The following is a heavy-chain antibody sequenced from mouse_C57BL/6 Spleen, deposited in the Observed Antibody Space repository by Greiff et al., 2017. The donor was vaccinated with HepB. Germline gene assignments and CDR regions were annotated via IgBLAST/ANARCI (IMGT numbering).Heavy chain of an antibody. CDR1: GFTFTDYY. D-gene: IGHD1-1*01. Sequence: DVKLVESGGGLVQPGGSLSLSCAASGFTFTDYYMSWVRQPPGKALEWLGFIRNKANGYTTEYSASVKGRFTISRDNSQSILYLQMNALRAEDSATYYCARYPSYYYGSSYNAMDYWGQGTSVTVSS. CDR2: IRNKANGYTT. CDR3: ARYPSYYYGSSYNAMDY. J-gene: IGHJ4*01. V-gene: IGHV7-3*01.